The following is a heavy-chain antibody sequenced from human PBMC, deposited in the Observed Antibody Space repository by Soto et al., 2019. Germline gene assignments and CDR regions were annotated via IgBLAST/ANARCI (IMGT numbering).Heavy chain of an antibody. Sequence: PSETLSLTCTVSGGSISSYYWSWIRQPPGKGLEWIGYIYYSGSTNYNPPLKSRVTISVDTSKNQFSLKLSSVTAADTAVYYCARSSTVAFFAWGFDPWGQGTLVTVSS. CDR1: GGSISSYY. D-gene: IGHD4-17*01. J-gene: IGHJ5*02. CDR3: ARSSTVAFFAWGFDP. V-gene: IGHV4-59*01. CDR2: IYYSGST.